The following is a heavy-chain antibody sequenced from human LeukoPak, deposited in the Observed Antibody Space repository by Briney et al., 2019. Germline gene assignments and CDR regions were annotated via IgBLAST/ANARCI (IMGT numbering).Heavy chain of an antibody. CDR2: INPNSGGT. V-gene: IGHV1-2*02. D-gene: IGHD2-2*01. J-gene: IGHJ6*02. Sequence: GASVKVSCKASGYTFTGYYMHWMRQAPGQGLEWMGWINPNSGGTNYAQKFQGRVTMTRDTSISTAYMELSRLRSDDTAVYYCARDRMVGTVVPAAKVWASGMDVWGQGTTVTVSS. CDR1: GYTFTGYY. CDR3: ARDRMVGTVVPAAKVWASGMDV.